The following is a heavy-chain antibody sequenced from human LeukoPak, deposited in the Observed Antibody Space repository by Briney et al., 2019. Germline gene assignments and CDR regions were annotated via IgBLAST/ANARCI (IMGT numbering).Heavy chain of an antibody. CDR2: INPRGGST. V-gene: IGHV1-46*01. CDR3: ARSDIRPGWFDP. J-gene: IGHJ5*02. CDR1: GYLFITYY. Sequence: GASVKVSCKASGYLFITYYMHWVRQAPGQGLEWMGIINPRGGSTSYAQKFQGRVTMTRDTSTSTVYMELSSLRSEDTAVHYCARSDIRPGWFDPWGQGTLVTVSS. D-gene: IGHD2-15*01.